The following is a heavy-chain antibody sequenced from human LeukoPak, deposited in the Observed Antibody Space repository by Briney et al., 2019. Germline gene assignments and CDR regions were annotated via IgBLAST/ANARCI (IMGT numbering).Heavy chain of an antibody. CDR3: ATTIAATDTRYFDY. D-gene: IGHD6-25*01. CDR2: INSDGSTT. Sequence: GGSLRLSCAASGFTFSSYWMHWVRQAPGKGLVWVSRINSDGSTTSYADSVRGRFTISRDNAKNSLYLQMNSLRAEDTAVYYCATTIAATDTRYFDYWGQGTLVTVSS. V-gene: IGHV3-74*01. J-gene: IGHJ4*02. CDR1: GFTFSSYW.